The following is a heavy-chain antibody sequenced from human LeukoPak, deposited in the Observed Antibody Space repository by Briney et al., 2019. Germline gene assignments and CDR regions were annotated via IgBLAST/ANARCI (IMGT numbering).Heavy chain of an antibody. V-gene: IGHV3-23*01. J-gene: IGHJ4*02. CDR3: ARGPSGYHNT. Sequence: SGGSLRLSCEASEFTFSSYAMSWVRQAPGKGLEWVSDISVSGGSTYYADSVKGRFTISRDNSKNTLYLQMNTLRAEDTAVYYCARGPSGYHNTGGQGTLVTVSS. CDR2: ISVSGGST. D-gene: IGHD5-12*01. CDR1: EFTFSSYA.